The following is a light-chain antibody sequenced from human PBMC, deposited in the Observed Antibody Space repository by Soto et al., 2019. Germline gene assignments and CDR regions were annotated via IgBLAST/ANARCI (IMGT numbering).Light chain of an antibody. Sequence: QSALTQPASVSGSPGQSITISCTGTSSDVGGYNYVSWYQQHPDKAPKLMIYEVSNRPSGVSNRFSGSKSGNTASLTISGLQAEDEADYYCSSYTSSSTRVFGTGTKVTVL. CDR3: SSYTSSSTRV. CDR1: SSDVGGYNY. J-gene: IGLJ1*01. CDR2: EVS. V-gene: IGLV2-14*01.